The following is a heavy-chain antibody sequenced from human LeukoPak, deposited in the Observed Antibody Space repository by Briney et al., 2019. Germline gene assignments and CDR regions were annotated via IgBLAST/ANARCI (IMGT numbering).Heavy chain of an antibody. CDR2: MNPNSGNT. J-gene: IGHJ4*02. CDR1: GYTFTSYD. CDR3: ARGGPRVLPYAFDH. Sequence: ASVKVSCKASGYTFTSYDINWVRQATGQGLEWMGWMNPNSGNTGYAQKFQGRVTITRNTSISTAYMELSSLRSEDTAVYYCARGGPRVLPYAFDHWGQGTLVTVSS. V-gene: IGHV1-8*03. D-gene: IGHD5/OR15-5a*01.